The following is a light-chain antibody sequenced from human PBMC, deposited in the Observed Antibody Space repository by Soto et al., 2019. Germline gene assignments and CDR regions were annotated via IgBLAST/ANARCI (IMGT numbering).Light chain of an antibody. CDR3: QQYGSSRIT. J-gene: IGKJ5*01. CDR1: QSVSNIY. Sequence: DIVLTQSPGTLPLSPGERATLSCRASQSVSNIYVAWYQQKVGQAPRLLIYSASSRATGIPDRFSGSGSGTDFTLTISRLEPEDFAVYYCQQYGSSRITFGQGTRLEIK. CDR2: SAS. V-gene: IGKV3-20*01.